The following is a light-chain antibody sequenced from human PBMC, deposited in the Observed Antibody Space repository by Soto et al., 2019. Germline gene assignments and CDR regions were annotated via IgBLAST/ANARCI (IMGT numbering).Light chain of an antibody. V-gene: IGLV2-11*01. Sequence: HSALTQPRSVSGSPGQSVTISCTGTSSDVGGYNYVSWYQHHPGKAPKLMIYDVSKRPSGVPDRFSGSKSGNTASLTISGLQAEDEADYYCCSYAGSYTLVFGGGTKLTVL. CDR2: DVS. CDR1: SSDVGGYNY. J-gene: IGLJ3*02. CDR3: CSYAGSYTLV.